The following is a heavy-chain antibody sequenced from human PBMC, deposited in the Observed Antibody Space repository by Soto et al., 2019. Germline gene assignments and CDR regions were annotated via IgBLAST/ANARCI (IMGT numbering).Heavy chain of an antibody. CDR2: IYYSGST. CDR1: GGSIRSYY. D-gene: IGHD5-12*01. J-gene: IGHJ5*02. Sequence: LSLTCTVSGGSIRSYYWSWIRQPPGKGLEWIGYIYYSGSTNYNPSLKSRVTISVDTSKNQFSLKLSSVTAADTAVYYCASSTIPHRFDPWGQGTLVTVSS. V-gene: IGHV4-59*01. CDR3: ASSTIPHRFDP.